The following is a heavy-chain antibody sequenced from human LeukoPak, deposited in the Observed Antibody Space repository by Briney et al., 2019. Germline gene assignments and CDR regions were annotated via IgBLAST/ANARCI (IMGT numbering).Heavy chain of an antibody. D-gene: IGHD5-12*01. J-gene: IGHJ3*02. CDR1: RYTLTELS. Sequence: ASVKVSCKVSRYTLTELSMHWVRQAPGKGLEWMGGFDPEDGEAIYAQKFQGRVTMTEDTSTDTAYMELSSLRSEDTAVYYCATYSGYALHDALDIWGQGSMVTVSS. V-gene: IGHV1-24*01. CDR2: FDPEDGEA. CDR3: ATYSGYALHDALDI.